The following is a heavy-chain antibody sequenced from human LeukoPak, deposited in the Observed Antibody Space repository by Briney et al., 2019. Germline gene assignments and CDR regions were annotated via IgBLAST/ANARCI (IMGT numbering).Heavy chain of an antibody. CDR3: ARADKRGYSNYRGSSYFDY. V-gene: IGHV4-39*07. J-gene: IGHJ4*02. CDR1: GGSISSSSYY. Sequence: SETLSLTCTVSGGSISSSSYYWGWIRQPPGKGLEWIGSIYYSGSTYYNPSLKSRVTISVDTSKNQFSLKLSSVTAADTAVYYCARADKRGYSNYRGSSYFDYWGQGTLVTVSS. D-gene: IGHD4-4*01. CDR2: IYYSGST.